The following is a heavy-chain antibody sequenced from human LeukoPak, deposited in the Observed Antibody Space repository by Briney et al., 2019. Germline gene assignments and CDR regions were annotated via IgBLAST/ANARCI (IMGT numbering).Heavy chain of an antibody. J-gene: IGHJ3*02. CDR1: GFTFSDYT. CDR2: ISSTSTTI. V-gene: IGHV3-48*02. D-gene: IGHD4-17*01. Sequence: PGGSLRLSCAVSGFTFSDYTMNWVRQAPGKGLEYISYISSTSTTIYYADSVKGRFTISRDNAKNSLYLQMNSLRDEDTAVYYCARDGTVTHAWSGYGFDIWGQGTMVTVFS. CDR3: ARDGTVTHAWSGYGFDI.